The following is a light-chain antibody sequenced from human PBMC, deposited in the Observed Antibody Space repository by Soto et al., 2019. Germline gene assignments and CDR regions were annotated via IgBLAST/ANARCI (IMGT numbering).Light chain of an antibody. J-gene: IGKJ1*01. V-gene: IGKV3-20*01. CDR3: HQYGRLPRT. CDR1: QSVDSSF. Sequence: EIVMTQSPGTLSLSPGERATLSCRASQSVDSSFLAWYQQKPGQSPRLLLYATSSRGAGIPDRFSASGSGTDFTLTISRLEPEDSALYYCHQYGRLPRTFGQGTKVDI. CDR2: ATS.